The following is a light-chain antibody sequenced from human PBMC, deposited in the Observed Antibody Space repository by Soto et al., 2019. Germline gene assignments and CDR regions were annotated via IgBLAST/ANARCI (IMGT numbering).Light chain of an antibody. V-gene: IGKV1-39*01. CDR1: QSISSY. CDR2: AAS. J-gene: IGKJ1*01. Sequence: DIQVTQSPSSLAASVGDRVTITCRASQSISSYLNWYQQKPGKAPKLLIDAASSLQRGVPSRFSGSGSGTDFTLTISSLQPEDFATDYCQQSYSTPRTFGQGTKVDIK. CDR3: QQSYSTPRT.